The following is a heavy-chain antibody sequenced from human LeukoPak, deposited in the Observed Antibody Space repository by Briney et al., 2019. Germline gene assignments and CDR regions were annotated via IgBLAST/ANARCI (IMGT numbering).Heavy chain of an antibody. Sequence: GGSLRLSCAASGFTFSSFPMSWVRQAPGKGLEWVSVTSGGGVSTYYADSVKGRFTISRDNSKNTLYLQMNSLRAEDTAVYYCAKSSQEYCGGDCYGFDYWGQGTLVTVSS. D-gene: IGHD2-21*02. CDR2: TSGGGVST. CDR3: AKSSQEYCGGDCYGFDY. J-gene: IGHJ4*02. V-gene: IGHV3-23*01. CDR1: GFTFSSFP.